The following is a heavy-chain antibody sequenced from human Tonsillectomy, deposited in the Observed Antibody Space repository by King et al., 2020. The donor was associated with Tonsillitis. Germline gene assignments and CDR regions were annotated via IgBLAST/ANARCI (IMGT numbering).Heavy chain of an antibody. J-gene: IGHJ4*02. CDR2: IYYTGIT. Sequence: QLQESGPGLVKPSQTLSLTCTVSGGSISSGAYYWSWIRQHPGKGLEWIGYIYYTGITSNNPSLQSRVSISVDTSKNQFSLKLSSVTAADTAVYYCARGIYYFGSGTYYGPFDNWGQGTLVAVSS. D-gene: IGHD3-10*01. CDR1: GGSISSGAYY. CDR3: ARGIYYFGSGTYYGPFDN. V-gene: IGHV4-31*03.